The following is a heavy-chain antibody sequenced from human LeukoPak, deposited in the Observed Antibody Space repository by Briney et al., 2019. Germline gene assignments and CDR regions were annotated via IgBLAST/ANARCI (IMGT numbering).Heavy chain of an antibody. J-gene: IGHJ6*02. D-gene: IGHD6-19*01. V-gene: IGHV3-33*01. CDR2: IWYDGSNK. CDR1: GFTFSSYG. Sequence: GSLRLSCAASGFTFSSYGMHWVRQAPGKGLEWVAVIWYDGSNKYYADSVKGRFTISRDNSKNTLYLQMNSLRAEDTAVYYCAREYGQWLVGGDYYYYGMDVWGQGTTVTVSS. CDR3: AREYGQWLVGGDYYYYGMDV.